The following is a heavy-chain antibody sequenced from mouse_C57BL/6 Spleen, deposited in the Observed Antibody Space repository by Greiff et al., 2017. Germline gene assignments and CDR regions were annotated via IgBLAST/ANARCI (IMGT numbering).Heavy chain of an antibody. CDR3: ARQYYYGSSFFDY. Sequence: VQLKESGGGLVQPGGSLKLSCAASGFTFSDYYMYWVRQTPEKRLEWVAYISNGGGSTYYPDTVKGRFTISRDNAKNTLYLQMSRLKSEDTAMYYCARQYYYGSSFFDYWGQGTTLTVSS. CDR1: GFTFSDYY. V-gene: IGHV5-12*01. CDR2: ISNGGGST. D-gene: IGHD1-1*01. J-gene: IGHJ2*01.